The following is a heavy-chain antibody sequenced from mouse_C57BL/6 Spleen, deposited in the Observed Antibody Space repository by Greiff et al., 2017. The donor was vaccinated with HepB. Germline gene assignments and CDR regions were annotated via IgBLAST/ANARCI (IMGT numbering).Heavy chain of an antibody. CDR3: ARWGYDYDAMDY. Sequence: VQLQQSGPELVKPGASVKISCKASGYAFSSSWMNWVKQRPGQGLEWIGMIHPNSGSTNYNEKFKSKATLTVDKSSSTAYMQLSSLTSEDTAVYYCARWGYDYDAMDYWGQGTSVTVSS. V-gene: IGHV1-64*01. CDR1: GYAFSSSW. D-gene: IGHD2-4*01. CDR2: IHPNSGST. J-gene: IGHJ4*01.